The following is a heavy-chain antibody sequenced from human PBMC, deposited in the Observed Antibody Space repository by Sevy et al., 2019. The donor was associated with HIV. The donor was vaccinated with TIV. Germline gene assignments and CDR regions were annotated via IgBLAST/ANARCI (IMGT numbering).Heavy chain of an antibody. CDR2: IFPTDSDT. D-gene: IGHD3-9*01. J-gene: IGHJ3*01. CDR1: GYSFTNYW. CDR3: ARRNTIGPYDAFDL. Sequence: GESLKISCKLSGYSFTNYWIGWVRQMPGKGLEWIGIIFPTDSDTGYSPSFQGQVTISADKSISTAYLQWHSLKASDTAMYYCARRNTIGPYDAFDLWGQGTMVTVSS. V-gene: IGHV5-51*01.